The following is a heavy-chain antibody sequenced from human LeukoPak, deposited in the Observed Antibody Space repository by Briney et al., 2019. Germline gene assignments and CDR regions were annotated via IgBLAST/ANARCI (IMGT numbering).Heavy chain of an antibody. CDR2: ISGSGGST. Sequence: GGSLRLSCAASGFTFSSYTMNWVRQAPGKGLEWVSAISGSGGSTYYADSVEGRFTVSRDSSKNTLYLQMNSLRAEDTAVYYCAKVTAVPDSFDSWGQGTLVTVSS. CDR3: AKVTAVPDSFDS. D-gene: IGHD6-19*01. CDR1: GFTFSSYT. J-gene: IGHJ4*02. V-gene: IGHV3-23*01.